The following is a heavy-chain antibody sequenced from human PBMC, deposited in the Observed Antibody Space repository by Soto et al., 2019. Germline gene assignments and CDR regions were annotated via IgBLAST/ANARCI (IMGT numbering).Heavy chain of an antibody. J-gene: IGHJ6*02. CDR3: TLEMYSSGPGYYYGMDV. CDR1: SVSNAW. Sequence: SVSNAWMNWVRQAPGQGLEWVGRIKSKTDGGTTDYAAPVKGRFTISRDDSKNTLYLQMNSLKTEDTAVYYCTLEMYSSGPGYYYGMDVWGQGTTVIVSS. V-gene: IGHV3-15*07. CDR2: IKSKTDGGTT. D-gene: IGHD6-19*01.